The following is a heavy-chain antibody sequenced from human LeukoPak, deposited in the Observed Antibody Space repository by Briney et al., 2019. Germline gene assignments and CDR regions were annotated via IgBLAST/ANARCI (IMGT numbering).Heavy chain of an antibody. V-gene: IGHV1-24*01. J-gene: IGHJ4*02. CDR3: ATFLGRRLELLPDY. Sequence: ASVKVSCKVSGYTLTELSMHWVRQAPGKGLEWMGGFDPEDGETIYAQKFQGRVTMTEDTSTDTAHMELSSLRSEDTAVYYCATFLGRRLELLPDYWGQGTLVTVSS. CDR2: FDPEDGET. D-gene: IGHD1-7*01. CDR1: GYTLTELS.